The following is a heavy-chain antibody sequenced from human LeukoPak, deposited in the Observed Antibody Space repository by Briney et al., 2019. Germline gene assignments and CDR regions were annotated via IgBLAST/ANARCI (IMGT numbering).Heavy chain of an antibody. D-gene: IGHD5-24*01. Sequence: PGGSLRLSCAASGFTFSSSWMNWVRQAPGKGLEWVANINPDRSQKRFVDSVMGRFTMSRDNAKNSLYLQMNSLRVEDTAVFYCAAWTDRGYNFWGQGTLVTVSS. CDR2: INPDRSQK. CDR3: AAWTDRGYNF. CDR1: GFTFSSSW. J-gene: IGHJ4*02. V-gene: IGHV3-7*01.